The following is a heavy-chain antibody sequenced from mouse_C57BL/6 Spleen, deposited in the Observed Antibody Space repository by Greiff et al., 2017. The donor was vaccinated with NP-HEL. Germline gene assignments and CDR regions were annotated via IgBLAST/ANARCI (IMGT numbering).Heavy chain of an antibody. V-gene: IGHV1-7*01. Sequence: QVQLQQSGAELAKPGASVTLSCKASGYTFTSYWMHWVKQRPGQGLEWIGYSNPSSGYNKHNQKFKDKATLTADKTSSTAYMQLGSLTYEDSAVYYCARYLTTVVGYFDVWGTGTTVNVSS. D-gene: IGHD1-1*01. CDR2: SNPSSGYN. CDR3: ARYLTTVVGYFDV. CDR1: GYTFTSYW. J-gene: IGHJ1*03.